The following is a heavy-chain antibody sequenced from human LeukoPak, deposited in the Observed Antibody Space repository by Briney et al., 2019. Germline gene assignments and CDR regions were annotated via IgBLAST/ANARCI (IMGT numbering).Heavy chain of an antibody. CDR2: IYHSGSA. D-gene: IGHD3-10*01. CDR1: GGSISSYY. CDR3: AMGYYGSGSSIPQNYFDY. V-gene: IGHV4-59*04. Sequence: SETLSLTCTASGGSISSYYWSWIRQPPGRGLEWIGYIYHSGSAYYNPSLKSRVTISVDRSKNQFSLKLSSVTAADTAVYYCAMGYYGSGSSIPQNYFDYWGQGTLVTVSS. J-gene: IGHJ4*02.